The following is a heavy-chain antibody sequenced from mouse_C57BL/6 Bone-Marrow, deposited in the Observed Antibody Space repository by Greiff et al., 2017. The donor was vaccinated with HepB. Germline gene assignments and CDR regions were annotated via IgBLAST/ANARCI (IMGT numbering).Heavy chain of an antibody. CDR1: GYTFTSYG. V-gene: IGHV1-81*01. CDR2: IYPRSGNT. J-gene: IGHJ4*01. CDR3: ARGAYYAMDY. Sequence: VQLQQSGAELARPGASVKLSCKASGYTFTSYGISWVKQRTGQGLEWIGEIYPRSGNTYYNEKFKGKATLTADKSSSTAYMELRSLTSEDSAVYFCARGAYYAMDYWGQGTSVTVS.